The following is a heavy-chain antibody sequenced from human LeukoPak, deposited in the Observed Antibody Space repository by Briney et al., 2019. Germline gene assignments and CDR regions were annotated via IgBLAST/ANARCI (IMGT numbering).Heavy chain of an antibody. CDR3: ARHRGHYPVPAEWFDP. J-gene: IGHJ5*02. CDR2: IYYSGST. D-gene: IGHD2-2*01. CDR1: GGSISSGGYY. V-gene: IGHV4-31*03. Sequence: SQTLSLTCTVSGGSISSGGYYWSWIRQHPGKGLEWIAYIYYSGSTYYNPSLKSRVTISVDTSKNQFSLKLSSVTAADTAVYYCARHRGHYPVPAEWFDPWGQGTLVTVSS.